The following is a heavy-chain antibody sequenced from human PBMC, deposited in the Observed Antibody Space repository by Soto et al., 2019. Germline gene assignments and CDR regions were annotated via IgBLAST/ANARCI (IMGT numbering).Heavy chain of an antibody. CDR2: IIPIFGTA. Sequence: SVKVSCKASGGTFSSYAISWVRQAPGQGLEWMGGIIPIFGTANYAQKFQGRVTITADESTSTAYMELSSLRSEDTAVYYCASVRGYSGYDYVSYYGMDVWGQGTTVTVSS. CDR1: GGTFSSYA. D-gene: IGHD5-12*01. J-gene: IGHJ6*02. V-gene: IGHV1-69*13. CDR3: ASVRGYSGYDYVSYYGMDV.